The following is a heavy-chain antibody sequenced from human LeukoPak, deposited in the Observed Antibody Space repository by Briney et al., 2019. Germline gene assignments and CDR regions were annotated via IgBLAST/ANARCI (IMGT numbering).Heavy chain of an antibody. V-gene: IGHV3-21*01. D-gene: IGHD3-10*01. Sequence: SGGSLRLSCAASGFTFSSYSMNWVRQAPGKGLEWVSSISSSSSYIYYADSVKGRFAISRDNAKNSLYLQMNSLRAEDTAVYYCARDVRGFGDRGFDPWGQGTLVTVSS. J-gene: IGHJ5*02. CDR1: GFTFSSYS. CDR2: ISSSSSYI. CDR3: ARDVRGFGDRGFDP.